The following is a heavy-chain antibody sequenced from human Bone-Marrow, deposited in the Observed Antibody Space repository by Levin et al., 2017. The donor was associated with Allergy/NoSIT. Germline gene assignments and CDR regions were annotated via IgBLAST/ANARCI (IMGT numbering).Heavy chain of an antibody. Sequence: SGGSLRLSCAASGFIFDSYWMTWVRQAPGKGLEWVANIKQDGSEKYYVDSVKGRFTISRDNAKNSVYLQMNSLRTEDTALYYCARMSIVTPLLYWGQGALVTVSS. CDR1: GFIFDSYW. V-gene: IGHV3-7*01. D-gene: IGHD6-6*01. CDR3: ARMSIVTPLLY. J-gene: IGHJ4*02. CDR2: IKQDGSEK.